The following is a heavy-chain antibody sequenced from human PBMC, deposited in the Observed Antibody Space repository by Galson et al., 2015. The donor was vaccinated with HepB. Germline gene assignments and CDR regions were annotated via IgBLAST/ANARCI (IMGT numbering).Heavy chain of an antibody. Sequence: SLRLSCAASGFTFSSSAMNWVRQAPGKGLEWVSAISGGGGSTYYADSVKGRFTISRDNSKNMAFLHMKSLKTEDTAVYYCSRLGDLSGYSSRWGQGTLVTVSS. CDR2: ISGGGGST. J-gene: IGHJ4*02. D-gene: IGHD6-13*01. CDR3: SRLGDLSGYSSR. V-gene: IGHV3-23*01. CDR1: GFTFSSSA.